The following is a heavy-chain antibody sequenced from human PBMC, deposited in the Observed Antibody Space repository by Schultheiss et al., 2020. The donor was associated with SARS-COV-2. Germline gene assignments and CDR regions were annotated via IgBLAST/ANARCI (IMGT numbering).Heavy chain of an antibody. CDR1: GFTFSSYS. V-gene: IGHV3-21*01. J-gene: IGHJ4*02. Sequence: GGSLRLSCAASGFTFSSYSMNWVRQAPGKGLEWVSSISSSSSYIYYADSVKGRFTISRDNAKNSLYLQMNSLRAEDTAVYYCASDGYNSDYFDYWGQGTLVTVSS. CDR2: ISSSSSYI. D-gene: IGHD5-24*01. CDR3: ASDGYNSDYFDY.